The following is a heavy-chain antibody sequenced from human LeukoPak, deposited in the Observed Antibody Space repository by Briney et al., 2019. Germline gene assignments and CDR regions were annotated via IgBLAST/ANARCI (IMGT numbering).Heavy chain of an antibody. D-gene: IGHD3-22*01. CDR2: IYYSGST. CDR3: ARQARAYYYDSSGYSPFDY. CDR1: GGSISSSSYY. V-gene: IGHV4-39*01. Sequence: SETLSLTCTVSGGSISSSSYYWGWIRQPPGKGLEWIGCIYYSGSTYYNPSLKSRVTISVDTSKNQFSLKLSSVTAADTAVYYCARQARAYYYDSSGYSPFDYWGQGTLVTVSS. J-gene: IGHJ4*02.